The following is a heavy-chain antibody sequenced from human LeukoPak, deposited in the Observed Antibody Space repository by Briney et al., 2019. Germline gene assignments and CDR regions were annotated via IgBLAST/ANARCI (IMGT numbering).Heavy chain of an antibody. CDR1: GYTFTSYY. Sequence: ASVKVSCKASGYTFTSYYMHWVRQAPGQGLEWMGWMNPNSGNTGYAQKFQGRVTMTRNTSISTAYMELSSLRSEDTALYYCARGGKSTYFYGSGSYWLNYWGQGTLVTVSS. D-gene: IGHD3-10*01. CDR2: MNPNSGNT. J-gene: IGHJ4*02. V-gene: IGHV1-8*02. CDR3: ARGGKSTYFYGSGSYWLNY.